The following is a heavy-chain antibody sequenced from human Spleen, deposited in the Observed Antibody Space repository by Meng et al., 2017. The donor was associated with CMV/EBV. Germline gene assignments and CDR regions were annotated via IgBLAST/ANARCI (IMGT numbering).Heavy chain of an antibody. CDR3: AREVSSSGYYYVRYFDF. Sequence: GGSLRLSCAASGFTVSHNSMSWVRQAPGKGLEWVSLMRSGGNTDYADTVKGRFTVSRDNSRNTIYLQMNSLRAEDTAVYFCAREVSSSGYYYVRYFDFWGQGTLVTVSS. CDR2: MRSGGNT. D-gene: IGHD3-22*01. J-gene: IGHJ4*02. V-gene: IGHV3-53*01. CDR1: GFTVSHNS.